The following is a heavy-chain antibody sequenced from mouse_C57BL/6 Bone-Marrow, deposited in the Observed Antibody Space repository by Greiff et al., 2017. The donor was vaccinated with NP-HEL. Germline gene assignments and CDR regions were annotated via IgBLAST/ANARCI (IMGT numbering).Heavy chain of an antibody. Sequence: QVHVKQSGAELVKPGASVKISCKASGYEFSNYWMNWVKQRPGKGLEWIGQIYPGDGDTNYNGKFKDKATLTADKSSSTAYMQLSRLTSEDSAVYFGARGAYGGQGTRVTVSA. J-gene: IGHJ3*01. CDR1: GYEFSNYW. CDR3: ARGAY. CDR2: IYPGDGDT. V-gene: IGHV1-80*01.